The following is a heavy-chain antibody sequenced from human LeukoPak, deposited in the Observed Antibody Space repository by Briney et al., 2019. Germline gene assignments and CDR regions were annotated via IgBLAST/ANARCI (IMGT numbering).Heavy chain of an antibody. CDR1: DDSISSAGYS. V-gene: IGHV4-30-4*07. CDR2: IYYSGTT. D-gene: IGHD1-7*01. J-gene: IGHJ5*02. Sequence: SETLSLTCAVSDDSISSAGYSWSWIRQPPGKGLEWIGYIYYSGTTYYSPSLKSRVMILLDTSKNQFSLKLNSVTAADTAVYYCARGFTGSTRAGYFDPWGQGTRVIVSS. CDR3: ARGFTGSTRAGYFDP.